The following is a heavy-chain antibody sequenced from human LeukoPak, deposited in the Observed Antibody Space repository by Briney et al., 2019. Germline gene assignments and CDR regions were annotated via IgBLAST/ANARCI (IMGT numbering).Heavy chain of an antibody. CDR2: ISGSGGST. J-gene: IGHJ4*02. D-gene: IGHD2-2*01. V-gene: IGHV3-23*01. CDR1: GFTFNTYT. Sequence: GGSLRLSCAASGFTFNTYTMNWVRQAPGKGLEWVSAISGSGGSTYYADSVKGRFTISRDNSKNTLYLQMNSLRAEDTAVYYCAKGPAAIPLIDYWGQGTLVTVSS. CDR3: AKGPAAIPLIDY.